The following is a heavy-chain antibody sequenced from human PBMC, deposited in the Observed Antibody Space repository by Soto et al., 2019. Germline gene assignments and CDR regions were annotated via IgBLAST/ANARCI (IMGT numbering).Heavy chain of an antibody. J-gene: IGHJ6*02. D-gene: IGHD1-26*01. CDR2: IVPMLGTP. Sequence: QVQLVQSGAEVKEPGSSVRVSCKASGGTFDNFIMNWVRQTPGRGLEWMGGIVPMLGTPTYAEKFKGRVTISATGSTSPMYMELTSLRSENTAIYYCARNGTYSSYRSQYYGMDVWGQGTTVTVSS. CDR1: GGTFDNFI. CDR3: ARNGTYSSYRSQYYGMDV. V-gene: IGHV1-69*01.